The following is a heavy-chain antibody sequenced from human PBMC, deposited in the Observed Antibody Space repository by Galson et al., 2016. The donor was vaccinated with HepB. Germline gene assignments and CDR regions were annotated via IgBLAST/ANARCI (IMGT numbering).Heavy chain of an antibody. D-gene: IGHD2-2*01. J-gene: IGHJ4*02. CDR3: ARGLTTSWGVDS. V-gene: IGHV3-30-3*01. CDR2: ISYDGSNT. CDR1: GFTFSDFA. Sequence: SLRLSCAASGFTFSDFAIHWVRQAPGKGLKWVALISYDGSNTYYADSVKGRFTISRDNSNNTLWLQMNSLRVEDTAIYYCARGLTTSWGVDSWGQGTLVAVPS.